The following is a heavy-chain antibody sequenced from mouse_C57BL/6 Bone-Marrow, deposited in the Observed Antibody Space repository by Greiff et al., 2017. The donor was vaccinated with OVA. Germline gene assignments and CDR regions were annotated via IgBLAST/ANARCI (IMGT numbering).Heavy chain of an antibody. CDR2: INPYNGDT. CDR1: GYSFTGYF. D-gene: IGHD1-1*01. Sequence: EVKLQESGPELVKPGDSVKISCKASGYSFTGYFMNWVMQSHGKSLEWIGRINPYNGDTFYNQKFKGKATLTVDKSSSTAHMELRSLTSEDSAVYYCARVDYGSSYYFDYWGQGTTLTVSS. V-gene: IGHV1-20*01. J-gene: IGHJ2*01. CDR3: ARVDYGSSYYFDY.